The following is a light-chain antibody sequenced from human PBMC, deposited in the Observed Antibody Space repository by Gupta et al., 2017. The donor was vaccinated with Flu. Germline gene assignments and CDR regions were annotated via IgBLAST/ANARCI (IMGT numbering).Light chain of an antibody. J-gene: IGLJ2*01. CDR2: YDK. Sequence: RTRTNGAIARIVLHWYQQRPGRAPTTGIYYDKQTPSGVPDRFSGSIDSSCTYASLTISGLKTEDEADYYCQSPDGDNQVFGGGTKLTVL. CDR1: NGAIARIV. V-gene: IGLV6-57*03. CDR3: QSPDGDNQV.